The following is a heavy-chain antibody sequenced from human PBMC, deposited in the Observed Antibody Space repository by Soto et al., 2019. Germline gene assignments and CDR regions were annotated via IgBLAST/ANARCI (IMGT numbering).Heavy chain of an antibody. V-gene: IGHV1-3*01. Sequence: QVQLVQSGAEVKEPGASVKVSCKASGYAFTTWAMYWVRQAPGQRLEWMGWINAGNGDTKYSQKFQGRVTITRDTSASTAYMELSSLRSEDTAVYYCARHSSSWSFDYWAQGTLVTVSS. CDR3: ARHSSSWSFDY. CDR2: INAGNGDT. J-gene: IGHJ4*02. CDR1: GYAFTTWA. D-gene: IGHD6-13*01.